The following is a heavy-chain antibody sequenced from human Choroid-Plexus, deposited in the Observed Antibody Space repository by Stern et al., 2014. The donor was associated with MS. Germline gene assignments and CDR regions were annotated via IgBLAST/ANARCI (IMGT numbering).Heavy chain of an antibody. J-gene: IGHJ5*02. Sequence: QVHLVQSGGGVVQPGKPLRLSCVASGFTFGSCAMPWVRQAPGQGMEWVAGVSYGGSNKYHADSVKGRFTISRDKSQNTLYIQMSSLRPEDTAVYYCAKDRQYLTYFFDHWGQGSLVTVSS. D-gene: IGHD2/OR15-2a*01. V-gene: IGHV3-30*18. CDR3: AKDRQYLTYFFDH. CDR1: GFTFGSCA. CDR2: VSYGGSNK.